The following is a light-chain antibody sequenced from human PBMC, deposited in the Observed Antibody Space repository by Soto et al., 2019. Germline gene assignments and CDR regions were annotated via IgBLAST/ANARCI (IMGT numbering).Light chain of an antibody. CDR2: AAS. J-gene: IGKJ1*01. CDR3: HQRQSWPRT. CDR1: QGISNY. Sequence: DIQMTQSPSSRAESVGGRGTITCRASQGISNYLAWYQQKPGTVPKLLISAASTLQTGVPSRFSGGGSGTDFTLTISDVQPEDFALYYCHQRQSWPRTCGQGTKGDIK. V-gene: IGKV1-27*01.